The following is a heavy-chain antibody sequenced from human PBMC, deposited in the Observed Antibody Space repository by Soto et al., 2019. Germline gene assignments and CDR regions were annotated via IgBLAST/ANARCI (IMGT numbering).Heavy chain of an antibody. CDR3: ATDQDSGMLVDHPTSWGY. V-gene: IGHV3-23*01. J-gene: IGHJ4*02. CDR1: GFTFSSYA. Sequence: GETLKISCTASGFTFSSYAMSWVRQAPGKGLEWVSAISGSGGSTYYADSVKGRFTISRDNSKNTLYLQMNSPRAEDTAVCYCATDQDSGMLVDHPTSWGYWGQGTLVTVSS. D-gene: IGHD3-22*01. CDR2: ISGSGGST.